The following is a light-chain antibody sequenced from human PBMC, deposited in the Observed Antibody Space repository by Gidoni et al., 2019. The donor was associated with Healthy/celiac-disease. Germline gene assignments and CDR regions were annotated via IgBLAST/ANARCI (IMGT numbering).Light chain of an antibody. Sequence: EIVFTQSPGTLSLSPGERATLSCSARQSVSSSYLAWYQQKPGQAPRLLIYGASSRATGIPDRFSGSGSGTDFTLTISRLEPEDFAVYYCQQYGSSPPVTFGQGTRLEIK. CDR3: QQYGSSPPVT. V-gene: IGKV3-20*01. CDR1: QSVSSSY. J-gene: IGKJ5*01. CDR2: GAS.